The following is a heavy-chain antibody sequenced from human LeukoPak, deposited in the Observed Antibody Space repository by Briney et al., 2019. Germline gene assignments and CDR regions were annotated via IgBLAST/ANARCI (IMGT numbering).Heavy chain of an antibody. J-gene: IGHJ3*02. V-gene: IGHV1-46*01. D-gene: IGHD3-16*01. Sequence: ASVKVSCKASGGTFTSYYMHWVRQAPGQGLEWMGIINPSGGSTSYAQKFQGRVTMTRDTSTSTVYMELSSLRSEDTAVYYCARPLALVWGSYSAFDIWGQGTMVTVSS. CDR3: ARPLALVWGSYSAFDI. CDR1: GGTFTSYY. CDR2: INPSGGST.